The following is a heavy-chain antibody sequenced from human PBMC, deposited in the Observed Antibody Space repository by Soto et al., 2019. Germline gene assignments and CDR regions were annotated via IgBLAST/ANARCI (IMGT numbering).Heavy chain of an antibody. J-gene: IGHJ4*02. V-gene: IGHV4-39*01. CDR1: GGSIDRSNSY. Sequence: PSETLSLTCNVSGGSIDRSNSYWDLLRQPPGKGLEWIGTTYYNGNAYYNPSLRSRVSMSVDTSKNQFSLKLISVTAADTAVYYCARHFVAVVIKGWGYWGQGKLVT. CDR3: ARHFVAVVIKGWGY. D-gene: IGHD3-10*01. CDR2: TYYNGNA.